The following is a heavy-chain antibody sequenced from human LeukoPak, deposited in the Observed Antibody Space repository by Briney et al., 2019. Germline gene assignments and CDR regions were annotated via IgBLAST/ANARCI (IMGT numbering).Heavy chain of an antibody. J-gene: IGHJ4*02. D-gene: IGHD2/OR15-2a*01. CDR2: ISFDGSNQ. CDR3: AKDSAKKYDDY. CDR1: GFTFDDYT. V-gene: IGHV3-30*18. Sequence: PGGSLRLSCAASGFTFDDYTMHWVRQAPGKGLEWVAIISFDGSNQHYADSVKGRFTISRDNSKNTLYLQMNGLRAEDTAVYYCAKDSAKKYDDYWGQGTLVTVSS.